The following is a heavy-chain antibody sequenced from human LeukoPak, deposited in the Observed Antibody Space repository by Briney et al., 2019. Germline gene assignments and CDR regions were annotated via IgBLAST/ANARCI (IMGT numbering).Heavy chain of an antibody. D-gene: IGHD3-3*01. V-gene: IGHV3-23*01. Sequence: GGSLRLSCAASGFTFSSYAMSWVRQAPGKGLEWVSAISGSGGSTYYADSVKGRFTISRDNSKNTLYLQMNSLRAEDTAVYYCANLPHVLRFLEWLSPSFDYWGQGTLVTVSS. CDR3: ANLPHVLRFLEWLSPSFDY. J-gene: IGHJ4*02. CDR1: GFTFSSYA. CDR2: ISGSGGST.